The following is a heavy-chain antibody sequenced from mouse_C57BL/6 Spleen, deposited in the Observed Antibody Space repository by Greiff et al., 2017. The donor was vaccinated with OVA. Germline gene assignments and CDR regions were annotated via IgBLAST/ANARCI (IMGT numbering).Heavy chain of an antibody. CDR3: TREGDNYYGSSYDWYFDV. D-gene: IGHD1-1*01. J-gene: IGHJ1*03. CDR1: GFTFSSYA. Sequence: EVKLVESGEGLVKPGGSLKLSCAASGFTFSSYAMSWVRQTPEKRLEWVAYISSGGDYIYYADTVKGRFTISRDNARNTLYLQMSSLKSEDTAMYYCTREGDNYYGSSYDWYFDVWGTGTTVTVSS. CDR2: ISSGGDYI. V-gene: IGHV5-9-1*02.